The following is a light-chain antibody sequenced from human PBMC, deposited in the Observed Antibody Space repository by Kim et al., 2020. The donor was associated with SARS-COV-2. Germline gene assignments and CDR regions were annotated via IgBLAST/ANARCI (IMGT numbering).Light chain of an antibody. CDR3: ATWDDSLNAWV. J-gene: IGLJ3*02. CDR1: NSNIGVNT. Sequence: QSVLTQPPSASGTPGQRVTISCSGSNSNIGVNTLNWYQQFPGTAPKLLIYRNNQRPSGVPDRFSASKSGTSASLGLSGLLSEDEADYYCATWDDSLNAWVFGGGTKLTV. V-gene: IGLV1-44*01. CDR2: RNN.